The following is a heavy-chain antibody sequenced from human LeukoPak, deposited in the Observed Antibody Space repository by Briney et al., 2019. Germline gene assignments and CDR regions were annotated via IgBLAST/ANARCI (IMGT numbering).Heavy chain of an antibody. Sequence: KPSETLSLTCAVYGGSLVDYYWTWIRQPPGKGLEWIGEVSHSGKTNYNPSLKSRVSISVDVSRNHFSLRLTSVTAADTAVYYCGRQNYDFLRGYIENWDQGALVTVSS. D-gene: IGHD3-3*01. V-gene: IGHV4-34*01. CDR2: VSHSGKT. CDR3: GRQNYDFLRGYIEN. J-gene: IGHJ4*02. CDR1: GGSLVDYY.